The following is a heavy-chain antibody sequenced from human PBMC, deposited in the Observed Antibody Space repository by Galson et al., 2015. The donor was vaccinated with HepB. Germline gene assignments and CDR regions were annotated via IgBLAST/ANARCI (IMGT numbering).Heavy chain of an antibody. CDR1: GGSISSYY. Sequence: LTCTVSGGSISSYYWSWIRQPPGKGLEWIGYIYYSGSTNYNPSLKSRVTISVDTSKNQFSLKLGSVTAADTAIYYCARLGRKSSITRLGPPLFDNWGQGTLVTVSS. J-gene: IGHJ4*02. V-gene: IGHV4-59*08. CDR2: IYYSGST. D-gene: IGHD1-14*01. CDR3: ARLGRKSSITRLGPPLFDN.